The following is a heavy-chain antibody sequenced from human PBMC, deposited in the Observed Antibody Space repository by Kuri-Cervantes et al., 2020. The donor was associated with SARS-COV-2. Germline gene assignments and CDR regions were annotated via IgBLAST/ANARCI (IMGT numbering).Heavy chain of an antibody. V-gene: IGHV4-59*01. Sequence: SETLSLTCTVSGGSISSYYWSWIRQPPGKGLEWIGYIYYSGSTNYNPSLKSRVTISVDTSKNQFSLKLSSVTAADTAVYYCARGLRGTIFGVVIDYYYGMDVWGQGTTVTVSS. CDR3: ARGLRGTIFGVVIDYYYGMDV. CDR1: GGSISSYY. CDR2: IYYSGST. J-gene: IGHJ6*02. D-gene: IGHD3-3*01.